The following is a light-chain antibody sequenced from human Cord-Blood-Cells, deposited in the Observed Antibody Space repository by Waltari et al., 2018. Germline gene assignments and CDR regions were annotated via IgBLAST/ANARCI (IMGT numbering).Light chain of an antibody. CDR1: QSISSY. V-gene: IGKV1-39*01. J-gene: IGKJ2*01. CDR2: AAS. Sequence: DIQMTQSQSSLSASVGDRVTITCRASQSISSYLNWDQQKPGKAPKLLIYAASSLQSGVPSRFSGSGSGTDFTLTISSLQPEDFATYYCQQSYSTPYTFGQGTKLEIK. CDR3: QQSYSTPYT.